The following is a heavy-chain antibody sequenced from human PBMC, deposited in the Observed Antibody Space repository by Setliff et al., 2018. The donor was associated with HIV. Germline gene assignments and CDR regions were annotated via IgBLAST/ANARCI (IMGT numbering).Heavy chain of an antibody. D-gene: IGHD3-10*01. V-gene: IGHV4-38-2*01. CDR3: VSQPESRWQIEY. CDR1: GYSISRGYF. Sequence: KTSETLSLTCAVSGYSISRGYFWVWVRQPPGKGLEWIGSVSHSGNTDYNISLKSRVTISIDNSNSHFSLKLRSVTAADTAVYYCVSQPESRWQIEYWGQGTLVTVSS. J-gene: IGHJ4*02. CDR2: VSHSGNT.